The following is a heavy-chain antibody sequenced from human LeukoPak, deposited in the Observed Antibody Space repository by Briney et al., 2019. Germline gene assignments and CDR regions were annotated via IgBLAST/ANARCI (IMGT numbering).Heavy chain of an antibody. CDR3: ARRSPNSGWFDP. V-gene: IGHV1-69*13. CDR1: GGTFSSYA. J-gene: IGHJ5*02. CDR2: IIPIFGTA. D-gene: IGHD1-26*01. Sequence: SVKVSCKASGGTFSSYAISWVRQAPGQGLEWMGGIIPIFGTANYAQKFQGRVTITADESTSTAYMELSSLRSEDTAVDYCARRSPNSGWFDPWGQGTLVTVSS.